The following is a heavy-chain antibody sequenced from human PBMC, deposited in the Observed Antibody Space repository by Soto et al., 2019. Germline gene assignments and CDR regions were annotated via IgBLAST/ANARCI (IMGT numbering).Heavy chain of an antibody. CDR2: ISAYNGNT. D-gene: IGHD3-3*01. CDR1: GYTFTSYG. CDR3: ARDHHYDFWSGAQRTQPHYGMDV. V-gene: IGHV1-18*01. Sequence: GASVKVSCKASGYTFTSYGISWVRQAPGQGLEWMGWISAYNGNTNYAQKLQGRVTMTRDTSITTAYMKLSRLISDDTAVYYCARDHHYDFWSGAQRTQPHYGMDVWGQGTTVTVSS. J-gene: IGHJ6*02.